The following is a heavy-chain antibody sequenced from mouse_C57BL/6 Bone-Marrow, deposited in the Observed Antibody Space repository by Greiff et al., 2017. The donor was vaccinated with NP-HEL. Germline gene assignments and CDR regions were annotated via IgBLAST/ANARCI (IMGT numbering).Heavy chain of an antibody. J-gene: IGHJ3*01. V-gene: IGHV1-59*01. CDR1: GYTFTSYW. Sequence: QVQLQQPGAELVRPGTSVKLSCKASGYTFTSYWMHWVKQRPGQGLEWIGVIDPSDSYTNYNQKFKGKAKLTVDTSSSTAYMQLSSLTSEDSAVYYCALYDGYYVWGQGTLVTVSA. CDR3: ALYDGYYV. D-gene: IGHD2-3*01. CDR2: IDPSDSYT.